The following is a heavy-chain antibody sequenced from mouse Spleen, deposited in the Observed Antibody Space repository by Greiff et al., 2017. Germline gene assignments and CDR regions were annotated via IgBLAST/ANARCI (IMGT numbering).Heavy chain of an antibody. V-gene: IGHV5-6-5*01. D-gene: IGHD2-14*01. Sequence: EVMLVESGGGLVKPGGSLKLSCAASGFTFSSYSMSWVRQTPEKRLEWVASISSGGSTYYPDSVKGRFTISRYNTRNILYLQMSSLGSEDTAMYYSARGRYDGALDYWGQGTTLTVSS. CDR2: ISSGGST. CDR1: GFTFSSYS. CDR3: ARGRYDGALDY. J-gene: IGHJ2*01.